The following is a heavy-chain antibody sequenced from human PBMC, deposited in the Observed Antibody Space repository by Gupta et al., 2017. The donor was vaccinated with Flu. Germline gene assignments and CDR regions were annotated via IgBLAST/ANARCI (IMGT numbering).Heavy chain of an antibody. CDR3: AREDYGAVIDY. D-gene: IGHD3-10*01. CDR2: IWYEGSNK. V-gene: IGHV3-33*01. J-gene: IGHJ4*02. Sequence: WGRQAQGKGLEWLAVIWYEGSNKYYADSVKGRFTISRDNSKNTLYLQMNSLRADDTAVYFCAREDYGAVIDYWGQGTLVTVSS.